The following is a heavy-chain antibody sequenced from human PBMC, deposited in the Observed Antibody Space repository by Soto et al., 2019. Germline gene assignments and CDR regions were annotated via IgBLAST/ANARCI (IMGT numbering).Heavy chain of an antibody. J-gene: IGHJ6*02. V-gene: IGHV4-59*01. Sequence: SETLSLTCTVSCGSISSYYWSWIRQPPGKGLEWIGDIYYSGSTNYNPSLKSRVTISVDTSKNQFSLKLSSVTAADTAVYYCARQTVESSGTSPPHSYYALDVRGQGTTVPVFS. CDR3: ARQTVESSGTSPPHSYYALDV. D-gene: IGHD6-25*01. CDR1: CGSISSYY. CDR2: IYYSGST.